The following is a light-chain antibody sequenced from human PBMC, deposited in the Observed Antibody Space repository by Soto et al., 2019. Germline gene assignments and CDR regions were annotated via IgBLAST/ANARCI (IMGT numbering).Light chain of an antibody. J-gene: IGKJ4*01. V-gene: IGKV4-1*01. CDR2: WAS. CDR3: QQFYRTLT. Sequence: DIVMTQSPDSLAVSLGERATINCKSSQSVLYSSNNKNYLAWYQQKPGQPPKLLIYWASTRESGVPDRFSGSGSGTDFTLTISSLQAEDVAVYYCQQFYRTLTCAGGPKVEIK. CDR1: QSVLYSSNNKNY.